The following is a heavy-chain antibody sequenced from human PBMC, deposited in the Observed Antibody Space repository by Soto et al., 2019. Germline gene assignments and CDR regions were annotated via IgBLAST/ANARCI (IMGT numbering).Heavy chain of an antibody. V-gene: IGHV1-18*04. CDR3: ARGGDFWSGYYDWFDH. J-gene: IGHJ5*02. D-gene: IGHD3-3*01. CDR1: GYTFTSYG. CDR2: ISAYNGNT. Sequence: GXSVKVSCKASGYTFTSYGISWVRQAPGQGLEWMGWISAYNGNTNYAQKLQGRVTMTTDTSTSTAYMELRSLRSDDTAVYYCARGGDFWSGYYDWFDHWGQGTLVTVSS.